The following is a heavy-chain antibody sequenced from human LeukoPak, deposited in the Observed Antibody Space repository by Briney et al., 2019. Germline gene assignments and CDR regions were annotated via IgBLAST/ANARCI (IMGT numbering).Heavy chain of an antibody. J-gene: IGHJ4*02. CDR1: GGSFSGYY. CDR2: INHSGST. CDR3: ARVRYDFWSGYYGLFDY. D-gene: IGHD3-3*01. V-gene: IGHV4-34*01. Sequence: SETLSLTCAVYGGSFSGYYWSWIRQPPGKGLEWIGEINHSGSTNYNPSLKSRVTTSVDTSKNHFSLRLRCVTAADTAVYYCARVRYDFWSGYYGLFDYWGQGTLVTVSS.